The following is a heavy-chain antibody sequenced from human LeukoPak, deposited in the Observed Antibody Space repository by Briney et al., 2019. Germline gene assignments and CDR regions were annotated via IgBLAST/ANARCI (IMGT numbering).Heavy chain of an antibody. CDR2: ISYDGSNK. D-gene: IGHD2-21*01. CDR3: VRDIQSADYVDN. V-gene: IGHV3-30*03. CDR1: GFTFNNYA. J-gene: IGHJ4*02. Sequence: GRSLRLSCGASGFTFNNYAMHWVRQAPGKGLEWVALISYDGSNKNYADSVKGRFTISRDNAKNTLYLQMNSLGGEVKAVYYSVRDIQSADYVDNWGQGTLVTVSS.